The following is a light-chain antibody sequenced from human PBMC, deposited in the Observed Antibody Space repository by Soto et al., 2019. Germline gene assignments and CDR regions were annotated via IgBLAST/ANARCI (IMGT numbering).Light chain of an antibody. Sequence: QSVLTQPPSASASPGQSVTISCTGTSSDVGGYNYVSWYQQRPGKAPKLMIYEVSQRPSGVPDRFSGSKSGNTATLTVSGLQAEDEADYYCAAWDDSLNAVVFGGGTQLTVL. CDR2: EVS. CDR3: AAWDDSLNAVV. J-gene: IGLJ2*01. V-gene: IGLV2-8*01. CDR1: SSDVGGYNY.